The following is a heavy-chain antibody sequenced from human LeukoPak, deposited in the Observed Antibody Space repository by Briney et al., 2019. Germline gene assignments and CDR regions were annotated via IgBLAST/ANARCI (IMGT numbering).Heavy chain of an antibody. CDR2: IYWDDDK. CDR1: GFSLTTSGVG. CDR3: AKRYRRGNNAFDI. Sequence: SGPTLVNPTQTLTLTCSFSGFSLTTSGVGVGWIRQPPGKALEWLALIYWDDDKRYSPALKNRLTITKDTAKNQVVLIVTNMGSVDTATYYCAKRYRRGNNAFDIWGEGTMVTVSS. J-gene: IGHJ3*02. V-gene: IGHV2-5*02. D-gene: IGHD6-19*01.